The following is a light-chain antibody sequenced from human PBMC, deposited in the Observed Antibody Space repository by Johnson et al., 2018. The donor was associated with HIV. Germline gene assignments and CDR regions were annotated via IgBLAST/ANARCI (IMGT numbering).Light chain of an antibody. V-gene: IGLV1-51*02. Sequence: QSVLTQPPSVSAAPGQNVNISCSGGSSNIGSNYVSWYQHFPGTAPKLLIYENNERPSGIHDRFSGSKSGTSATLDITGLQTGDEADYYCATWDTSLSAGGVFGTGTKVTVL. CDR1: SSNIGSNY. CDR2: ENN. CDR3: ATWDTSLSAGGV. J-gene: IGLJ1*01.